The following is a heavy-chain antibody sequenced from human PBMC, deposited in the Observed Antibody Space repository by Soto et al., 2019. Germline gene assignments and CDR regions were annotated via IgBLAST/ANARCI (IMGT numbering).Heavy chain of an antibody. Sequence: QVQLVESGGGVVQPGRSLRLSCAASGFTFSSYGMHWVRQAPGKGLEWVAVIWYDGSNNYYADSVKGRFTISRDISKNTLYLQMNSLSAEDTAVYFWAIVATMESAFEIWGPGTMGNVSS. CDR1: GFTFSSYG. D-gene: IGHD5-12*01. CDR3: AIVATMESAFEI. CDR2: IWYDGSNN. V-gene: IGHV3-33*01. J-gene: IGHJ3*02.